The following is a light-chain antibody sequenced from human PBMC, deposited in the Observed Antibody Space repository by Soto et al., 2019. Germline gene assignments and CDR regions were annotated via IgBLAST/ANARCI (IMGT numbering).Light chain of an antibody. CDR1: QSIFNH. CDR3: QQSYSSPPT. CDR2: AAS. V-gene: IGKV1-39*01. J-gene: IGKJ1*01. Sequence: DIQMTQSPSSLSASAEDRVVITCRASQSIFNHFNSYQQKPGKDPKLLIFAASSLQRGVPSRFSASRSRAHFTLTTTSLQPEDFATYYCQQSYSSPPTFGQGTKVDIK.